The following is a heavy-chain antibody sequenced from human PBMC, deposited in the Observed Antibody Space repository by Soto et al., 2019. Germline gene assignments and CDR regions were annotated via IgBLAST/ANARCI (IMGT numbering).Heavy chain of an antibody. CDR2: IYYSGST. V-gene: IGHV4-59*01. J-gene: IGHJ6*02. CDR3: ARDRVYSSSSVYYYYGMDV. D-gene: IGHD6-6*01. CDR1: GGSISSYY. Sequence: SETLSLTCTVSGGSISSYYWSWIRQPPGKGLEWIGYIYYSGSTNYNPSLKSRVTISVDTSKNQFSLKLSSVTAADTAVYYCARDRVYSSSSVYYYYGMDVWGQGTTVTVSS.